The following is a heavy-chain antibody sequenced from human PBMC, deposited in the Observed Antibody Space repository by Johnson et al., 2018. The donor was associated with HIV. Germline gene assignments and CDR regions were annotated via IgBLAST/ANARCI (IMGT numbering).Heavy chain of an antibody. J-gene: IGHJ3*02. V-gene: IGHV3-74*01. CDR3: ARDPGPQWELEATDAFDI. Sequence: VQLVESGGGVVQPGGSLRLSCAASGFTFSSYWMHWVRQAPGKGLVWVSRINSDGSSTSYADSVKGRFTISRDNAKNTLYLQMNSLRAEDTAVYYCARDPGPQWELEATDAFDIWGQGTMVTVSS. CDR1: GFTFSSYW. CDR2: INSDGSST. D-gene: IGHD1-26*01.